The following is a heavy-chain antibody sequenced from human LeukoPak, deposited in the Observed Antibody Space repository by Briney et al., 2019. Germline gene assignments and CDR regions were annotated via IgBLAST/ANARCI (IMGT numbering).Heavy chain of an antibody. CDR2: INPSGGST. Sequence: ASVKVSCKASGYTFTSYYMHWVRQAPGQGLEWMGIINPSGGSTSYAQKFQGRVTMTRDTSTSTVYMELSSLRSEDTAVYYCATLGYCSGGSCYDFDYWGQGTLVTASS. CDR3: ATLGYCSGGSCYDFDY. CDR1: GYTFTSYY. D-gene: IGHD2-15*01. V-gene: IGHV1-46*03. J-gene: IGHJ4*02.